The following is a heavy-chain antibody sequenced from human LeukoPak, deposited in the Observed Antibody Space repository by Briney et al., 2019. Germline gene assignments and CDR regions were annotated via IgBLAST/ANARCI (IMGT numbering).Heavy chain of an antibody. CDR1: GYSFTSYW. D-gene: IGHD3-3*01. V-gene: IGHV5-51*01. J-gene: IGHJ4*02. CDR2: IYPGDSDT. Sequence: GESLKISCKGSGYSFTSYWIGWGRRMSGKGVEWMGMIYPGDSDTRYSPSFQGQVTISADKSITTAYLQWSSLKASDTAMYYCAIFGVPFDYWGQGTLVTVSS. CDR3: AIFGVPFDY.